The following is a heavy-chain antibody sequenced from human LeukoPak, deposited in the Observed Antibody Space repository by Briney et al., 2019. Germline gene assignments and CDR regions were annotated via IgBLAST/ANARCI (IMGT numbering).Heavy chain of an antibody. CDR2: IYSGGST. V-gene: IGHV3-53*01. Sequence: QTGGSLRLSCAASGFTVSSNYTSWVRQAPGKGLEWVSVIYSGGSTYYADSVKGRFTISRDNSKNTLYLQMNSLRAEDTAVYYCAVVRSSEGHYWGQGTLVTVSS. J-gene: IGHJ4*02. CDR3: AVVRSSEGHY. CDR1: GFTVSSNY. D-gene: IGHD1-26*01.